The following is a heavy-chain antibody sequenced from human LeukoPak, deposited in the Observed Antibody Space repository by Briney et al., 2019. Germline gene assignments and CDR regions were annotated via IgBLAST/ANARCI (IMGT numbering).Heavy chain of an antibody. J-gene: IGHJ4*02. Sequence: GGSLRLSCAASGFTFSNFEGNWVRQAPGKGLEWVSYISSGGGSIYYADSGKGRFTISRDNAKNSLYLQMNSLRAEDTAVYYCARVSGDSLDYWGQGTLVTVSS. D-gene: IGHD2-21*02. CDR3: ARVSGDSLDY. CDR1: GFTFSNFE. CDR2: ISSGGGSI. V-gene: IGHV3-48*03.